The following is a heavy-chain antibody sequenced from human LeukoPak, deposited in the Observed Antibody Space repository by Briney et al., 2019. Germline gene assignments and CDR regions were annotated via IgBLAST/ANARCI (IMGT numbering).Heavy chain of an antibody. V-gene: IGHV4-39*07. Sequence: SETLSLACTVSGGSISSSSYYWGWIRQPPGKGLEWIGSIYYSGSTYYNPSLKSRVTISLDTSKNQFSLKLSSVTAADTAVYYCASGTGGGNPFDYWGQGTLVTVSS. CDR3: ASGTGGGNPFDY. J-gene: IGHJ4*02. CDR2: IYYSGST. D-gene: IGHD4-23*01. CDR1: GGSISSSSYY.